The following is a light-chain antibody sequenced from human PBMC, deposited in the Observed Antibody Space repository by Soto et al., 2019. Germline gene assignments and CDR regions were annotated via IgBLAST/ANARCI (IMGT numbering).Light chain of an antibody. CDR3: QQYHGYSRT. CDR2: DVS. V-gene: IGKV1-5*01. CDR1: QSISDS. Sequence: IHMTHSPSTLSASVVYRVTITFRASQSISDSLAWYQQKPGKAPDLLLSDVSSLERGVASRFSGSGSGTEFTLTISSMQPDDFATYYCQQYHGYSRTFGQGTKVDIK. J-gene: IGKJ1*01.